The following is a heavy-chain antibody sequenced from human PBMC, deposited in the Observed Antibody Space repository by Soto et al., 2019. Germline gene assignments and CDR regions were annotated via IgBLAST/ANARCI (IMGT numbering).Heavy chain of an antibody. CDR2: IKSKTDGGTT. J-gene: IGHJ5*02. V-gene: IGHV3-15*01. CDR3: TPSMIVVVT. CDR1: GFTFSNAW. D-gene: IGHD3-22*01. Sequence: GGSLRLSCAASGFTFSNAWMSWVRQAPGKGLEWVGRIKSKTDGGTTDYAAPVKGRFPISRDHSNNPLYLQMNSLKTADTAVYYCTPSMIVVVTWGQGTLVPVPQ.